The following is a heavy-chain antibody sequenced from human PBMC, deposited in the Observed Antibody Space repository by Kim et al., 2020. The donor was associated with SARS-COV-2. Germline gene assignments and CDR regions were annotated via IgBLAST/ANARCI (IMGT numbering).Heavy chain of an antibody. CDR1: GYTLTELS. D-gene: IGHD2-15*01. J-gene: IGHJ4*02. Sequence: ASVKVSCKVSGYTLTELSMHWVRQAPGKGLEWMGGFDPEDGETIYAQKFQGRVTMTEDTSTDTAYMELSSLRSEDTAVYYCATDTSGGWLLRARPNFDYWGQGTLVTVSS. CDR2: FDPEDGET. V-gene: IGHV1-24*01. CDR3: ATDTSGGWLLRARPNFDY.